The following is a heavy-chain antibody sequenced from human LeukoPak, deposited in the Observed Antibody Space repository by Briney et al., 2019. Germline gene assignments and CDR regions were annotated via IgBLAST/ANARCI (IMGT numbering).Heavy chain of an antibody. CDR3: AREIAVAASDDY. CDR2: MNPNSGNT. D-gene: IGHD6-19*01. V-gene: IGHV1-8*01. Sequence: ASVKVSCKASGYTFTSYDINWVRQATGQGLEWMGWMNPNSGNTGYAQKFQGRVTMTRSTSIGTAYMELSSLGSEDTAVYYCAREIAVAASDDYWGQGTLVTVSS. CDR1: GYTFTSYD. J-gene: IGHJ4*02.